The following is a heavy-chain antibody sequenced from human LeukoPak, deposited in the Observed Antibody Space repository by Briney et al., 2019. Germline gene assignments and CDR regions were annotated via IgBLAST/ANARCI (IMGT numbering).Heavy chain of an antibody. CDR2: IYYSGST. CDR3: ASSFSGSYPLVDY. J-gene: IGHJ4*02. CDR1: GGSISSYY. Sequence: SETLSLTCTVSGGSISSYYWSWIRQPPGKGLEWIGYIYYSGSTNYNPSLKSRVTISVDTSKNQFSLKLSSVTAADTAVYYCASSFSGSYPLVDYWGQGTLVTVSS. V-gene: IGHV4-59*01. D-gene: IGHD1-26*01.